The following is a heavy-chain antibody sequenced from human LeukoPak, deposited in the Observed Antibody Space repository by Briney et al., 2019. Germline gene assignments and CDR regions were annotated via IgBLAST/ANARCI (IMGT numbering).Heavy chain of an antibody. D-gene: IGHD2-15*01. CDR3: ARHPFATPFDY. J-gene: IGHJ4*02. Sequence: SETLSLTCTVSGGSISNYYWSWIRQPPGKGLEWIGYIYYTGDTNHNPSLKSRVTISIDTSKNQLSLTLHSVTAADTAVYYCARHPFATPFDYWGQGILVTVSS. CDR1: GGSISNYY. V-gene: IGHV4-59*08. CDR2: IYYTGDT.